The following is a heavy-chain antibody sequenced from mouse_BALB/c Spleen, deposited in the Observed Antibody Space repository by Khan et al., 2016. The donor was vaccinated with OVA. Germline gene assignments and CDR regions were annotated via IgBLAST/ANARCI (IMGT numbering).Heavy chain of an antibody. V-gene: IGHV1-54*01. Sequence: QVQLKESGGEVIRPGTSVKVSCKASGYAFTHYLIEWVKQRPGQDLEWIGVINPGSGSTNYNEKFKGKAILTADKSSSTAYMQLSSLTSDDSAVYFCARDDYGNFLYFDYWGQGTTLTVSS. J-gene: IGHJ2*01. CDR2: INPGSGST. D-gene: IGHD2-1*01. CDR3: ARDDYGNFLYFDY. CDR1: GYAFTHYL.